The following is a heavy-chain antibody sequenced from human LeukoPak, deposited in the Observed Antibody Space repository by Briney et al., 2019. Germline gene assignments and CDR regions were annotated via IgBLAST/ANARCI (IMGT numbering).Heavy chain of an antibody. CDR1: GGSISSSSYY. J-gene: IGHJ6*03. CDR3: ARVRCSGGSCPYYYYYYYMDV. D-gene: IGHD2-15*01. CDR2: IHYSGST. V-gene: IGHV4-39*07. Sequence: SETLSLTCTVSGGSISSSSYYWAWIRQPPGKGLEWIGSIHYSGSTYYNPSLQSRVTISIDTSKNQFSLKLRFVTAADTAVYYCARVRCSGGSCPYYYYYYYMDVWGKGTTVTVSS.